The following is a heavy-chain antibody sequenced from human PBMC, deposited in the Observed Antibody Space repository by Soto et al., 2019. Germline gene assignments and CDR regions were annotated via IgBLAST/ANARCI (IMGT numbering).Heavy chain of an antibody. Sequence: EVQLLESGGGLVQPGGSLRLSCAASGFSFSSCAMGWVRQAPGQGLEWVSSISGSGGSTYYADSVKGRFTISRDNSKNTLYLQMNSLRAEDTAVYYCAKAPISLGATIFDPWGQGTLVTVSS. V-gene: IGHV3-23*01. J-gene: IGHJ5*02. CDR2: ISGSGGST. CDR3: AKAPISLGATIFDP. D-gene: IGHD1-26*01. CDR1: GFSFSSCA.